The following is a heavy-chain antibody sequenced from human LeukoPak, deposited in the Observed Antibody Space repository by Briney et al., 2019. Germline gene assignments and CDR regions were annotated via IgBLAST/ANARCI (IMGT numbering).Heavy chain of an antibody. J-gene: IGHJ4*02. CDR3: ARDPVGATEEPQFDY. Sequence: GGSLRLSCETSGFSFSSYWMTWVRQAPGKGPEWVANINEDGSQKNFVDSVKGRFTISRDNAKSSLYPQMNSLRAEDTAVYYCARDPVGATEEPQFDYWGQGTLVTVSS. D-gene: IGHD1-26*01. V-gene: IGHV3-7*01. CDR1: GFSFSSYW. CDR2: INEDGSQK.